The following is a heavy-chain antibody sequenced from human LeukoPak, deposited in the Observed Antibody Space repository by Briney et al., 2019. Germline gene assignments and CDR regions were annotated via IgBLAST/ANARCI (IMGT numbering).Heavy chain of an antibody. CDR3: ARDLVGAHRGGFDY. V-gene: IGHV1-3*03. CDR1: GYTFTSYA. CDR2: INAGNGNT. D-gene: IGHD1-26*01. Sequence: ASVKVSCKASGYTFTSYAMHWVRQAPGQRLEWMGWINAGNGNTKYSQEFQGRVTITRDTSASTVYMELSSLRSEDTAVYYCARDLVGAHRGGFDYWGQGTLVTVSS. J-gene: IGHJ4*02.